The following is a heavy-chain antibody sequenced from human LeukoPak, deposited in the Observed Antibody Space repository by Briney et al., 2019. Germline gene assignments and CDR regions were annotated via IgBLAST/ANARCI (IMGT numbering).Heavy chain of an antibody. D-gene: IGHD5-18*01. CDR2: ISSTGST. V-gene: IGHV4-61*02. J-gene: IGHJ4*02. Sequence: SQTLSLTCTVSGGSISSGGHYWSWIRQPAGKGLEYLGRISSTGSTNYNPSLRSRVTISADTSKNQFSLKLSSVTAADTAVYYCARERALAGYSYAEHYFDSWGQGTLVTVSS. CDR1: GGSISSGGHY. CDR3: ARERALAGYSYAEHYFDS.